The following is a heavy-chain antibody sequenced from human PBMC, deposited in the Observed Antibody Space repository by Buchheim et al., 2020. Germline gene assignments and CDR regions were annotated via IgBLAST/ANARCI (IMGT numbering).Heavy chain of an antibody. CDR1: GFTFSSYA. CDR2: ISSDGTNK. D-gene: IGHD6-13*01. CDR3: AKEGSIAAAALRY. Sequence: QVQLVESGGGVVQPGRSLRLSCAASGFTFSSYAMHWVRQAPGKGLEWVAVISSDGTNKFYADSVKGRLTISRDNSKNTLYLQMNSLRAEDTAVYYCAKEGSIAAAALRYWGQGTL. J-gene: IGHJ4*02. V-gene: IGHV3-30-3*01.